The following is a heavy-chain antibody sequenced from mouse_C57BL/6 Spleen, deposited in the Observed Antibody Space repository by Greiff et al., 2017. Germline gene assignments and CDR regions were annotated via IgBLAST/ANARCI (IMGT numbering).Heavy chain of an antibody. Sequence: QVQLQQSGAELVMPGASVKLSCKASGYTFTSYWMHWVKQRPGQGLEWIGEIDPSDSYTNYNQKFKGKSTLTVDKSSSTAYMQLSSLTSEDSAVYDCASGYEDDDAMDYWGQGTSVTVSS. D-gene: IGHD2-4*01. CDR3: ASGYEDDDAMDY. CDR1: GYTFTSYW. V-gene: IGHV1-69*01. J-gene: IGHJ4*01. CDR2: IDPSDSYT.